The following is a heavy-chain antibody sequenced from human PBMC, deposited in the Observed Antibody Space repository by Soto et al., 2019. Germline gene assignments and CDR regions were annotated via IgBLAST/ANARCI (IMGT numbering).Heavy chain of an antibody. CDR3: AKDRMYNGNEPLDF. D-gene: IGHD1-20*01. V-gene: IGHV3-30*18. CDR1: GLTFTNHG. CDR2: ISYDGTSE. J-gene: IGHJ4*02. Sequence: QVQLVESGGGVVQPGRSLRLSCAASGLTFTNHGMHWVRQAPGKGLEWVAHISYDGTSEHYADSVKGRFTISRDNPNNTMHLQLNTLRPEDTAVYYCAKDRMYNGNEPLDFWGQGTLVTVSS.